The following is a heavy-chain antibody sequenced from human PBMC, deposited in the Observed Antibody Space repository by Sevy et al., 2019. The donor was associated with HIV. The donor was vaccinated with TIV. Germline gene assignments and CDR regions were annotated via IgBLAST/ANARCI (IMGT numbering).Heavy chain of an antibody. CDR2: ISFDGRNT. CDR1: GFTFRSYG. V-gene: IGHV3-30*18. D-gene: IGHD3-9*01. J-gene: IGHJ4*02. Sequence: GGSLRLSCAGSGFTFRSYGIHWVRQSPGKGLEWVAFISFDGRNTYSADSVKGRFTVSRDNSNNAVYLQMDNLRTEDTAMYYCAKDILGDNSPWFFFDYWGQGTQVTVSS. CDR3: AKDILGDNSPWFFFDY.